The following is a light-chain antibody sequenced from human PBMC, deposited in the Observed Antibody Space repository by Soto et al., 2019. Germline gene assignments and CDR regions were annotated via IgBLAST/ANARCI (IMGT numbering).Light chain of an antibody. CDR2: DAS. CDR1: QSFASY. V-gene: IGKV3-11*01. Sequence: EIVLTQSPATLSLSPGERVTLSCRASQSFASYLAWYQQKPGQAPRLLIYDASKRATGIPARFSGRGSGTEFPLTISSLQSEDFAVYYCQQRSNWPPVITFGQGTRLEIK. J-gene: IGKJ5*01. CDR3: QQRSNWPPVIT.